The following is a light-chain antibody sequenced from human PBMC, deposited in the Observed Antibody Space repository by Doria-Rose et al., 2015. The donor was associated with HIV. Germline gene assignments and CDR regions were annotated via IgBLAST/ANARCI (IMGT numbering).Light chain of an antibody. CDR3: QQYYDTPS. CDR2: WAS. J-gene: IGKJ3*01. CDR1: QSLLYTSKNY. V-gene: IGKV4-1*01. Sequence: DIRLTQSPESLGMSLGERATLNCKSNQSLLYTSKNYLAWYQQKPGQPPKLLIYWASTRQSGFPARFSGSGSGTDFTLTISSLEAGDVAVYYCQQYYDTPSFGPGTTVDIK.